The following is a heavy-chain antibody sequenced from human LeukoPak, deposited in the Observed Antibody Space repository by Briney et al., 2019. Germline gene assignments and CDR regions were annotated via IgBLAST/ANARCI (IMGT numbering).Heavy chain of an antibody. D-gene: IGHD3-10*01. V-gene: IGHV3-30-3*01. Sequence: GGSLRLSCAAAGFTFSSFWLSWVRQTPGQGLEWVAVISYDGSKEYYADSVQGRFRISRDRSQNALYLQLNSLRSEDTAVYYCARVRDGSLRGGFDIWGQGTLVTVSS. CDR1: GFTFSSFW. CDR3: ARVRDGSLRGGFDI. J-gene: IGHJ3*02. CDR2: ISYDGSKE.